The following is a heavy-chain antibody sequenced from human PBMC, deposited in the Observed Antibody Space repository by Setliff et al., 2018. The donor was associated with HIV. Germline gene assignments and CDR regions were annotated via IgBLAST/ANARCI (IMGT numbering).Heavy chain of an antibody. CDR2: INHSGST. D-gene: IGHD5-18*01. CDR3: ARGDTPMVIWGDYFDY. CDR1: GGSFSGYH. Sequence: SETLSLTCGVYGGSFSGYHWSWIRQPPGKGLEWIGEINHSGSTNYNPSLKSRVTLSVDTSKNQFSLKLTSVTAADTAVYYCARGDTPMVIWGDYFDYWGQGTLVTVSS. J-gene: IGHJ4*02. V-gene: IGHV4-34*01.